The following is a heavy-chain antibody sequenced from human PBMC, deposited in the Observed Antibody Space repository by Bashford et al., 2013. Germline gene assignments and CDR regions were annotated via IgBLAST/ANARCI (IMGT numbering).Heavy chain of an antibody. CDR2: VYPTGDT. Sequence: SETLSLTCSVSGVSMNNYYWSWIRQPAGKGLEWIGRVYPTGDTNYNPSLKSRVTMSLDMSKKQFSLRLTSVTVADTAFYYCARGSQTPFDYWGRGTLVTVSS. J-gene: IGHJ4*02. CDR1: GVSMNNYY. CDR3: ARGSQTPFDY. V-gene: IGHV4-4*07.